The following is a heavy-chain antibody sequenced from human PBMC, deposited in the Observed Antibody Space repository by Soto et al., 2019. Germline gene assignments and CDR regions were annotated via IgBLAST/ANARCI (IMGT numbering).Heavy chain of an antibody. CDR3: ARGNDILTGYYPYYFDY. J-gene: IGHJ4*02. V-gene: IGHV6-1*01. CDR2: TYYRSKWYN. CDR1: GDSVSSNSAA. D-gene: IGHD3-9*01. Sequence: SQTLSLTCVISGDSVSSNSAAWNWIRQSPSRGLEWLGRTYYRSKWYNDYAVPVKSRITINPDTSKNQFSLQLNSVTPEDTAVYYCARGNDILTGYYPYYFDYWGQGTLVTVSS.